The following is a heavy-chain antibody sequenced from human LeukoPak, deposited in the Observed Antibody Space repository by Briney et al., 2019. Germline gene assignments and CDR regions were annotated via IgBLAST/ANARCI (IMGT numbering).Heavy chain of an antibody. J-gene: IGHJ4*02. CDR2: ISAYNGNT. CDR3: ARGPESFEQLGY. V-gene: IGHV1-18*04. CDR1: GYTFTGYY. D-gene: IGHD6-6*01. Sequence: ASVKVSCKASGYTFTGYYMHWVRQAPGQGLEWMGWISAYNGNTNYAQKLQGRVTMTTDTSTSTAYMELRSLRSDDTAVYYCARGPESFEQLGYWGQGTLVTVSS.